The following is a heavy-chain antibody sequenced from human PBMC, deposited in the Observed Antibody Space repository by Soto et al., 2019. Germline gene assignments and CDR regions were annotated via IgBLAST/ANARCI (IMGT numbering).Heavy chain of an antibody. J-gene: IGHJ4*02. D-gene: IGHD3-10*01. CDR3: AAGDYLDY. V-gene: IGHV4-34*02. CDR1: NLYVSEYF. Sequence: QVQPQLWGPGLLKPSETLSLNCGVFNLYVSEYFWTWFRQPPGKGLEWLGEIIRSGRTNYNPSLKSRLTISLDPSKNPFSLRLTSVTAADTAVYYCAAGDYLDYWGQGALVTVSS. CDR2: IIRSGRT.